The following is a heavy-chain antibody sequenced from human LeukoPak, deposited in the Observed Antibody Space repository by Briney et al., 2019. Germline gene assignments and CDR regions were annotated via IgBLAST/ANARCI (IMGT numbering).Heavy chain of an antibody. J-gene: IGHJ4*02. V-gene: IGHV3-74*03. CDR1: GFTLSRYW. D-gene: IGHD7-27*01. Sequence: GGSLRLSCVASGFTLSRYWMHWVRHAPRKGLVWVSRINSDGSSITYADSVKGRFTISRDNAKNTLYLQMASQRVEDTAVYFCGRGSGVADYWGQGALVTVSS. CDR2: INSDGSSI. CDR3: GRGSGVADY.